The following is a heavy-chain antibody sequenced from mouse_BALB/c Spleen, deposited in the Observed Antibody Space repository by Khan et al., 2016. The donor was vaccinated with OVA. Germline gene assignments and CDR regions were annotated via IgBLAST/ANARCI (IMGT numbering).Heavy chain of an antibody. D-gene: IGHD2-3*01. J-gene: IGHJ2*01. CDR3: ARTGYSYFDY. CDR1: GFSFSGFG. CDR2: ISRGSNTT. V-gene: IGHV5-17*02. Sequence: EVELVESGGGLVQTGGSRKLSCAVSGFSFSGFGMHWVRQAPEKGLEWVAYISRGSNTTYYADTLKGRFTISRDHPKNTLFLQMTSLSSEDTARYYCARTGYSYFDYWGQGTTLTGAS.